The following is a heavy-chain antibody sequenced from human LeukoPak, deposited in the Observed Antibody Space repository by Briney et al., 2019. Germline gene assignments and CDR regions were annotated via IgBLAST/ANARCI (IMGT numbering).Heavy chain of an antibody. CDR3: ARDHSMRSEYSGWFPPTYYYYCMDV. D-gene: IGHD6-19*01. CDR1: GFTFSSYA. J-gene: IGHJ6*03. CDR2: ISYDGGNK. V-gene: IGHV3-30*04. Sequence: PGGSLRLSCAASGFTFSSYALHWVRQAPGKGLEWVAVISYDGGNKYYADSVRGRFTISRDNSKNTLYLQMNSLRAEDTAVYSCARDHSMRSEYSGWFPPTYYYYCMDVWGKGTTVTVSS.